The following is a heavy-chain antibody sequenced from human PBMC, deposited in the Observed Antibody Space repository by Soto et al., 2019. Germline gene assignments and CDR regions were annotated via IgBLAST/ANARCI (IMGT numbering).Heavy chain of an antibody. Sequence: PGGSLGLSCAASGFTFSSYWMHWVRQAPGKGLVWVSRINSDGSSTSYADSVKGRFTISRDNAKNTLYLQMNSLRAEDTAVYYFARASNYYGSGSYSKDFDYWGQGTLVTGSS. CDR2: INSDGSST. CDR1: GFTFSSYW. CDR3: ARASNYYGSGSYSKDFDY. J-gene: IGHJ4*02. V-gene: IGHV3-74*01. D-gene: IGHD3-10*01.